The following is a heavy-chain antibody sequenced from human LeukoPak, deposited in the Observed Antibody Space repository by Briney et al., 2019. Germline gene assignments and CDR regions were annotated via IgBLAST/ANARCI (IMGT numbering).Heavy chain of an antibody. Sequence: PGGSLRLSCAASGFTFSSYSMNWVRQAPGKGLEWVSSISSSSYIYYADSVKGRFTISRDNAKNSLYLQMNSLRAEDTAVYYCARSWDYYDSSGCGYWGQGTLVTVSS. D-gene: IGHD3-22*01. CDR2: ISSSSYI. J-gene: IGHJ4*02. CDR1: GFTFSSYS. V-gene: IGHV3-21*01. CDR3: ARSWDYYDSSGCGY.